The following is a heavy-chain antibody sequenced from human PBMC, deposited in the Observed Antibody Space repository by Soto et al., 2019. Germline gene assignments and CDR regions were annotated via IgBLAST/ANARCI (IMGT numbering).Heavy chain of an antibody. J-gene: IGHJ6*02. D-gene: IGHD2-8*01. Sequence: ASVKVSCKASGFTFSNYGLNWVRQAPGQGLEWMGWVSANNGHTNYAQNLQGRVSMTTDTSTSTAYMELRGLTFDDTAVYYCARDIESVTAKHFFYYYAMDVWGQGTTVTVSS. V-gene: IGHV1-18*01. CDR1: GFTFSNYG. CDR3: ARDIESVTAKHFFYYYAMDV. CDR2: VSANNGHT.